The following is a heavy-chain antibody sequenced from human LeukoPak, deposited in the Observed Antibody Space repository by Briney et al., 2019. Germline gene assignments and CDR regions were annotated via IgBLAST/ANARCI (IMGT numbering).Heavy chain of an antibody. J-gene: IGHJ4*02. V-gene: IGHV3-21*01. CDR2: ISSSSSYI. CDR3: ARDLGGGWLDY. Sequence: PGGSLRLSCAASGFTFSSYSMNWVRQAPGKGLEWVSSISSSSSYIYYADSVKGRFTISRDNAKNSLYLQMNGLRAVDTALYYCARDLGGGWLDYWGQGTLVTVSS. D-gene: IGHD6-19*01. CDR1: GFTFSSYS.